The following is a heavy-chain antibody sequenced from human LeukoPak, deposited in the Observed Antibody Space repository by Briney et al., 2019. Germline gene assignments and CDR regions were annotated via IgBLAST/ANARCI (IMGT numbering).Heavy chain of an antibody. CDR2: IYHSGST. CDR1: GYSISSGYY. J-gene: IGHJ4*02. Sequence: SETLSLTCTVSGYSISSGYYWGWIRPPPGKGLEWIGSIYHSGSTYYNPSLKSRVTISVDTSKNQFSLKLSSVTAADTAVYYCARGELRSAYFDYWGQGTLVTVSS. D-gene: IGHD3-3*01. V-gene: IGHV4-38-2*02. CDR3: ARGELRSAYFDY.